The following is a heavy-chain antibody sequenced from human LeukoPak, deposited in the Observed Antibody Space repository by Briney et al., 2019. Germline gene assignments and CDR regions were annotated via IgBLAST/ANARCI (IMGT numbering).Heavy chain of an antibody. Sequence: GGSLRLSCAASGFTFSSYGMHWVRQAPGKGLEWVAVISYDGSNKYYADSVKGRFTISRDNSKNTLYLQMNSLRAEDTAVYYCAKAHMVRGVLTRAFDIWGQGTMVTVSS. CDR2: ISYDGSNK. CDR1: GFTFSSYG. CDR3: AKAHMVRGVLTRAFDI. J-gene: IGHJ3*02. D-gene: IGHD3-10*01. V-gene: IGHV3-30*18.